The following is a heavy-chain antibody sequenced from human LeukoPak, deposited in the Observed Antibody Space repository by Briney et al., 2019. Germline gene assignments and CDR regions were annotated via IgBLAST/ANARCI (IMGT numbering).Heavy chain of an antibody. V-gene: IGHV1-69*04. CDR1: GGTFSSYA. J-gene: IGHJ6*02. CDR3: ARDPEGYYYYGMDV. Sequence: SVTVSCKASGGTFSSYAISWVRQAPGQGLEWMGRIIPILGIANYAQKFQGRVTITADKSTSTAYMELSSLRSEDTAVYYCARDPEGYYYYGMDVWGQGTTVTVSS. CDR2: IIPILGIA.